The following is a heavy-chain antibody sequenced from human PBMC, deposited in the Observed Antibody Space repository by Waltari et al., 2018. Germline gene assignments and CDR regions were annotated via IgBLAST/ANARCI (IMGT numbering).Heavy chain of an antibody. Sequence: QLQLQESGPGLVKPSETLSLTCTVSGGSIRSSNYYWGWIRQPPGKGLERIGRTHYGGNTFYNPSLESRVTISVDTSKNQFDLTLSSVTAADAAVYYCASRVGTTYDYWGQGTLVTVSS. D-gene: IGHD1-26*01. CDR3: ASRVGTTYDY. CDR1: GGSIRSSNYY. J-gene: IGHJ4*02. V-gene: IGHV4-39*07. CDR2: THYGGNT.